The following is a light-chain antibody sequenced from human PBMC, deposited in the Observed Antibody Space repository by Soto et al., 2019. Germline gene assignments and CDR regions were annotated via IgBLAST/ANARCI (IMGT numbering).Light chain of an antibody. J-gene: IGKJ5*01. Sequence: EIVLTQSPGTLSLSPGVRATLSCRASQSVSSTYLAWYQQRPGQAPRLLIYDVSSRATGIPDRFSGSGSGTDFTLTIRRLEPEDVAVYYCQQYGSSPFTFSQGTRLEIK. CDR1: QSVSSTY. CDR2: DVS. CDR3: QQYGSSPFT. V-gene: IGKV3-20*01.